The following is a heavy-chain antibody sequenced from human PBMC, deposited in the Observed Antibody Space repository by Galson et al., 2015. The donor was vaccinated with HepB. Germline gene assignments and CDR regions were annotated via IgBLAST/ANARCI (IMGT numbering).Heavy chain of an antibody. CDR2: IKQDGSEK. J-gene: IGHJ6*03. CDR3: ARDLYRTSSGVYEYYYMDV. V-gene: IGHV3-7*03. D-gene: IGHD6-6*01. CDR1: GFTFSSYW. Sequence: SLRLSCAASGFTFSSYWMSWVRQAPGKGLEWVANIKQDGSEKYYVDSVKGRFTMSRDNAKNSLYLQMNSLRAEDTAVYYSARDLYRTSSGVYEYYYMDVWGKGTTVTVSS.